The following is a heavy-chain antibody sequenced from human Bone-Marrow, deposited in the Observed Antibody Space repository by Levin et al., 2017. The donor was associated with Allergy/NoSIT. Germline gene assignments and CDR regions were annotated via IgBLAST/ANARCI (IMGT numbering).Heavy chain of an antibody. CDR3: AKEGVHINNHVVPARFYYYGMDV. J-gene: IGHJ6*02. D-gene: IGHD2-2*01. Sequence: GASVKVSCAASGFTFINSAMLWGRQAPGKGLEWVSAISCIGSSTYYAASVQGRFTISRDNSKNTMYLQMNSLRVEDTAVYYCAKEGVHINNHVVPARFYYYGMDVWGQGTTVTVSS. V-gene: IGHV3-23*01. CDR2: ISCIGSST. CDR1: GFTFINSA.